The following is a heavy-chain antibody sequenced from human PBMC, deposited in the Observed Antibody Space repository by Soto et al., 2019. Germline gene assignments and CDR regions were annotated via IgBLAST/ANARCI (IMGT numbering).Heavy chain of an antibody. CDR1: GFTVTEIS. D-gene: IGHD2-15*01. CDR3: VREPRYCSGGSCSIMGDAFDI. J-gene: IGHJ3*02. CDR2: IYNEFT. V-gene: IGHV3-66*01. Sequence: EVQLVESGGGLVQPGGSLRLSCVASGFTVTEISMNWVRQAPGKGLEWVSVIYNEFTDYADSVRGRFSISTDSSKNTLYIKMNSLRAEDSAVYYCVREPRYCSGGSCSIMGDAFDIWGQGTMVTVSS.